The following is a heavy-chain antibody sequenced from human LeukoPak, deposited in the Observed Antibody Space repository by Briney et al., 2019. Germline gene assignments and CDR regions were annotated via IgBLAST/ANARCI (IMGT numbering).Heavy chain of an antibody. D-gene: IGHD5/OR15-5a*01. V-gene: IGHV3-33*01. Sequence: LGGSLRLSCAASGFSFSSHGFYWVRQAPGKGLEWVAIIWWAVSNKYYGDSVKGRFIISRDNSKNTLYQQMNSLRAEDTAVYYCTRDVSLCSLDVWGPGTTVTVSS. CDR1: GFSFSSHG. CDR2: IWWAVSNK. J-gene: IGHJ6*02. CDR3: TRDVSLCSLDV.